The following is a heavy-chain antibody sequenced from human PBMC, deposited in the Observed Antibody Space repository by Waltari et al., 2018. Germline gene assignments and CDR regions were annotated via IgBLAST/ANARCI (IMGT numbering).Heavy chain of an antibody. Sequence: QVQLQESGPGLVKPSETLSLTCAVSGYSISSGSYWGWIRQPPGKGLEWIGTIYHSGSTDYNPSLKSRVTISVDTSKNQFSLKLSSVTAADTAVYYCARGGPLVGATTDWFDPWGQGTLVTVSS. D-gene: IGHD1-26*01. CDR2: IYHSGST. J-gene: IGHJ5*02. V-gene: IGHV4-38-2*01. CDR1: GYSISSGSY. CDR3: ARGGPLVGATTDWFDP.